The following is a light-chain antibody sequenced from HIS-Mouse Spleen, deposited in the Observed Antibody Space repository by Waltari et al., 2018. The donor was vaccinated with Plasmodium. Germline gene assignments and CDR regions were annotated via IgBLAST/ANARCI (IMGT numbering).Light chain of an antibody. CDR2: KDS. J-gene: IGLJ3*02. Sequence: SYELTQPSSVSVSPGQTARITCSGDVLAKKYARWFQQKPGQAPVLVIYKDSERPSVIPERFSGSSSGTTVTLTISGAQVEDEADYYCYSAADNNRVFGGGTKLTVI. V-gene: IGLV3-27*01. CDR1: VLAKKY. CDR3: YSAADNNRV.